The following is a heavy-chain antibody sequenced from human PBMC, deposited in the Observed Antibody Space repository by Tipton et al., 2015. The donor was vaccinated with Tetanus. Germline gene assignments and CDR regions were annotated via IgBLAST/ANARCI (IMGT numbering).Heavy chain of an antibody. J-gene: IGHJ4*02. CDR1: GGSFSGYY. CDR2: INHSGST. D-gene: IGHD2-15*01. Sequence: TLSLTCAVYGGSFSGYYWSWIRQPPGKGLEWIGEINHSGSTNYNPSLKSRVTISVDTSKNQFSLKLSSVTAADTAVYYCAGARRIVVVVAATPQGYFDYWGQGILVTVSS. V-gene: IGHV4-34*01. CDR3: AGARRIVVVVAATPQGYFDY.